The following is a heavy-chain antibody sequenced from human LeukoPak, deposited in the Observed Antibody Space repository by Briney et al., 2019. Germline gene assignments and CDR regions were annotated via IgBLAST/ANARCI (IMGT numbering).Heavy chain of an antibody. D-gene: IGHD3-9*01. CDR1: GYTFTGYY. J-gene: IGHJ4*02. CDR2: INPNSGGT. CDR3: ARGGIRYFDWLSNFDY. V-gene: IGHV1-2*02. Sequence: GASVKVSCKASGYTFTGYYMHWVRQAPGQGHEWMGWINPNSGGTNYAQKFQGRVTMTRDTSISTAYMELSRLRSDDTAVYYCARGGIRYFDWLSNFDYWGQGTLVTVSS.